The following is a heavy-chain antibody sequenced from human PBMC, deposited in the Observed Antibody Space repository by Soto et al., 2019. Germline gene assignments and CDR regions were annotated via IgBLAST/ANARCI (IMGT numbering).Heavy chain of an antibody. J-gene: IGHJ4*02. D-gene: IGHD6-19*01. V-gene: IGHV3-30*18. Sequence: GGSLRLSCAASGFTFSSYGMHWVRQAPGKGLEWVAVISYDGSNKYYADSVKGRFTISRDNSKNTLYLQMNSLRAEDTAVYYCAKDSGEQWLVHFLDYWGQGTLVTVSS. CDR1: GFTFSSYG. CDR3: AKDSGEQWLVHFLDY. CDR2: ISYDGSNK.